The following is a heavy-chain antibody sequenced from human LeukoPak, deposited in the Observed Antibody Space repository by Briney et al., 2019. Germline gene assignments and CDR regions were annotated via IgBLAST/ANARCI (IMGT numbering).Heavy chain of an antibody. V-gene: IGHV3-13*01. CDR1: GFTLRTYD. D-gene: IGHD6-13*01. J-gene: IGHJ3*02. CDR3: ARGSRRVQPALAYDFDI. CDR2: IGAAGDS. Sequence: GGSLSPSRTASGFTLRTYDMHGVRQATGEGLEWVAIIGAAGDSYYAGSVKGRFTISRENAMNSLYLQMNSLRAGDTAVYYCARGSRRVQPALAYDFDIWVEVTVVTVSS.